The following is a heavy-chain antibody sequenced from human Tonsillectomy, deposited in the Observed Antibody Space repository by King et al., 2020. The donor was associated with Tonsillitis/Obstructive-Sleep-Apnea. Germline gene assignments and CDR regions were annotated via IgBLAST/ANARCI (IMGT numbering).Heavy chain of an antibody. V-gene: IGHV4-34*01. D-gene: IGHD3-10*01. Sequence: VQLQQWGAGLLKPSETLSLTCAVYGGSFSGYYWNWIRQPPGKGLEWIGEINHSGSTNYNPSIKSRVTISLDTSKNQFSLKLSSVTAADTAVYYCARDKLITMVQGDAFEIWGQGTMVTVSS. J-gene: IGHJ3*02. CDR1: GGSFSGYY. CDR3: ARDKLITMVQGDAFEI. CDR2: INHSGST.